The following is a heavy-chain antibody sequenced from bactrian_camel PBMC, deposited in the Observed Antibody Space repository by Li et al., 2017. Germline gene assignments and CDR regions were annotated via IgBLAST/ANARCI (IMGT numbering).Heavy chain of an antibody. CDR3: AAGPTMLCKQGNWYRINDY. V-gene: IGHV3S54*01. D-gene: IGHD6*01. CDR1: GLKTTSNY. CDR2: IYTGTKSVYGDTT. Sequence: HVQLVESGGGLVQPGGSLRLSCLASGLKTTSNYMGWFRQSPGKQREGVAIIYTGTKSVYGDTTYYPDSVKGRFTISQDKSKNTMWLQMNSLNPEDTAMYYCAAGPTMLCKQGNWYRINDYWDQGTQVTVS. J-gene: IGHJ4*01.